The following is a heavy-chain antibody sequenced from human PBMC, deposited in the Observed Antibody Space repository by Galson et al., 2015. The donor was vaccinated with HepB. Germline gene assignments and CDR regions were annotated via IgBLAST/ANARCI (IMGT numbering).Heavy chain of an antibody. CDR3: AKGRRAGSSSSWYNY. D-gene: IGHD2-2*02. V-gene: IGHV4/OR15-8*02. J-gene: IGHJ4*02. CDR1: GGSISTNNW. Sequence: ETLSLTCVVSGGSISTNNWWSWIRQPPGKGLEWIGDIWHTVTTNYNPSLQSRLTMSLDRSKKQFSLNLTSVSAADTAVYYCAKGRRAGSSSSWYNYWGPGKVVTVST. CDR2: IWHTVTT.